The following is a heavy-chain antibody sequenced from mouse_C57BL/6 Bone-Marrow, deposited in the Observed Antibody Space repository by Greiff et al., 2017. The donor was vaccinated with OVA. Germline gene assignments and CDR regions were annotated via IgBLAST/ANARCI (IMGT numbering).Heavy chain of an antibody. D-gene: IGHD2-12*01. CDR1: GYTFTDYN. Sequence: EVQLQQSGPELVKPGASVKIPCKASGYTFTDYNMDWVKQSPGKSLEWIGDINPNNGGTIYNQKFKGKATLTVDKSSSTAYMELRSLTSEDTAVEYCARGGGYSKSYAMDYWGQGTSVTVSS. V-gene: IGHV1-18*01. J-gene: IGHJ4*01. CDR2: INPNNGGT. CDR3: ARGGGYSKSYAMDY.